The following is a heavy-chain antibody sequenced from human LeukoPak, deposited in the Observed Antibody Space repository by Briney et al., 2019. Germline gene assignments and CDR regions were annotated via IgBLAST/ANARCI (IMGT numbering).Heavy chain of an antibody. CDR2: INEDGSGK. CDR1: GLTFSSYW. V-gene: IGHV3-7*03. CDR3: MRSEVGRNWFDP. D-gene: IGHD3-3*01. Sequence: PGGSLRLSCAVSGLTFSSYWMSWVRQAPGKGLEWVANINEDGSGKYYMDSVKGRFTISRDNAKNSLYLQMNSLRAEDTAIYYCMRSEVGRNWFDPWGQGTLVTVSS. J-gene: IGHJ5*02.